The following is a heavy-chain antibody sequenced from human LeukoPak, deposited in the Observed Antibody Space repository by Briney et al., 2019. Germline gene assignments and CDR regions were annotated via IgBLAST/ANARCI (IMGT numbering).Heavy chain of an antibody. J-gene: IGHJ3*02. Sequence: PGGSLRLSCAASGFTFSSYAMTWVRQAPGKGLEGVSGIGGSGGSTYSADSVTGRFTISRDNSKNTLYLQMNSLRAEDTAVYYCAVTLGPITTIAPGALDIWGQGTMVTVSS. CDR1: GFTFSSYA. CDR3: AVTLGPITTIAPGALDI. CDR2: IGGSGGST. D-gene: IGHD3-22*01. V-gene: IGHV3-23*01.